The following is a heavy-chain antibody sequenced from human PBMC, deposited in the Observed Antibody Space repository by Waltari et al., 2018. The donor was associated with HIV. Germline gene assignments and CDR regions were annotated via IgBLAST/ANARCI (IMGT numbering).Heavy chain of an antibody. CDR1: GFSFSIFA. V-gene: IGHV3-23*01. D-gene: IGHD6-13*01. CDR3: TKDPVTAVGNINWFDP. CDR2: ISGSGDNR. J-gene: IGHJ5*02. Sequence: EVPLLESGGGLVQPGGSLRLSCRASGFSFSIFALNWVRQAPGKGREWVSGISGSGDNRYYADSVKGRFTISRDNSKNKVFLQMKSLRPEDTAFYYCTKDPVTAVGNINWFDPWGQGTLVTVSS.